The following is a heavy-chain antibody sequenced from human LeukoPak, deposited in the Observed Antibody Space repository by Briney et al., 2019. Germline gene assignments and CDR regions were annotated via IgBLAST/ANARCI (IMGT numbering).Heavy chain of an antibody. V-gene: IGHV3-30*04. Sequence: PGTSLRLSCTASGVTIIGDAMHWVRQAPGKGLQWVAQISFDGSYKYYADSVKGRFTISIDNSKNTLYLQMNSLRTDDTALFYCARETLDALDLWGPGTLVTVSS. CDR1: GVTIIGDA. J-gene: IGHJ3*01. CDR2: ISFDGSYK. CDR3: ARETLDALDL.